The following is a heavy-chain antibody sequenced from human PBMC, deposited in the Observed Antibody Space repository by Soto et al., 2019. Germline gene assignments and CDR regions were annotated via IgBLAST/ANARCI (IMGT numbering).Heavy chain of an antibody. V-gene: IGHV1-69*08. CDR1: GGTFSTYT. J-gene: IGHJ5*02. Sequence: QVQLVQSGAEAKKPGSSVKVSCKASGGTFSTYTITWVRQSPGQGLEWMGRIIPIIGIINYAQKFQGRVTISADKFTGTAYMELTGLRSDDTAVYYCAGDPDSHYNDSHASSNPWGQGTLVTVSS. CDR2: IIPIIGII. CDR3: AGDPDSHYNDSHASSNP. D-gene: IGHD4-4*01.